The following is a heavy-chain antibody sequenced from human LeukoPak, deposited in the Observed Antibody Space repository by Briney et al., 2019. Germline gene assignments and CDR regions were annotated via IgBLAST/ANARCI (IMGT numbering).Heavy chain of an antibody. CDR3: AGISYSGTWPVGY. V-gene: IGHV3-23*01. CDR2: ISAGGDTT. D-gene: IGHD6-25*01. CDR1: GFTFSTYA. Sequence: GGSLRLSCVASGFTFSTYAMSWVRQAPGKGLEWVSGISAGGDTTYTADSVRGRFTISRDNSNNTLYLQMNTLTAEDTAVYYCAGISYSGTWPVGYWGQGALVTVTA. J-gene: IGHJ4*02.